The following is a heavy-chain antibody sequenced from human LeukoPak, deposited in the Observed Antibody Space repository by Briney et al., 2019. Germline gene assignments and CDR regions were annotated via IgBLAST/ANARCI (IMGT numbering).Heavy chain of an antibody. CDR2: LYSGRDT. CDR1: GFTVSTNY. Sequence: PGGSLRLSCAASGFTVSTNYMNWVRQAPGKGLEWVSILYSGRDTYYADSVKGRFTISRDSSKNILSLQMNNLRAEDTAVYYCARVGDHFHWYLDLWGRGTLVTVSS. D-gene: IGHD3-10*01. J-gene: IGHJ2*01. V-gene: IGHV3-53*01. CDR3: ARVGDHFHWYLDL.